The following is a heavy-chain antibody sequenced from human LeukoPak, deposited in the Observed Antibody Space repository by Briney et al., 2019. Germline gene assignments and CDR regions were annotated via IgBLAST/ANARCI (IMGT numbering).Heavy chain of an antibody. CDR1: GFTFSSYW. CDR2: IKQDGSEK. J-gene: IGHJ4*02. V-gene: IGHV3-7*01. Sequence: GGSLRLSCAASGFTFSSYWMSWVRQAPGKGLEWVANIKQDGSEKYYVDSVKGRFTISRDNAKNSLYLQMNSLRAEDTAVYYCARSXXXXXXXCNYFXYWGQGTX. CDR3: ARSXXXXXXXCNYFXY.